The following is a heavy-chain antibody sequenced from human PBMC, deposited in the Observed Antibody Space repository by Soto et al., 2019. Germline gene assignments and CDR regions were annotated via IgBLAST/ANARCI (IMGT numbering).Heavy chain of an antibody. D-gene: IGHD5-12*01. CDR2: IIPIFGTA. CDR1: GGTFSSYA. J-gene: IGHJ3*02. V-gene: IGHV1-69*12. CDR3: ARDIEDGYNLGTFDI. Sequence: QVQLVQSGAEVKKPGSSVKVSCKASGGTFSSYAISWVRQAPGQGLEWMGGIIPIFGTANYAQKFQGRVTSTADESTSTAYMELNSLRSEDTAVYYCARDIEDGYNLGTFDIWGQGTMVTVSS.